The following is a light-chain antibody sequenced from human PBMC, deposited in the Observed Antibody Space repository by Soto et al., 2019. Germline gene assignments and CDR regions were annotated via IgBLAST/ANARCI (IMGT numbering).Light chain of an antibody. CDR1: QSISTY. CDR3: QQSYRAPWT. CDR2: AAS. Sequence: DIQMTQSPSSLSASGGDRVTITCRASQSISTYLNWYQAKPGKAPRVVIYAASSLPSGVPSRFSGSGSGTYFTLTISNLQPEDFATYYCQQSYRAPWTFGHGTKVEVK. J-gene: IGKJ1*01. V-gene: IGKV1-39*01.